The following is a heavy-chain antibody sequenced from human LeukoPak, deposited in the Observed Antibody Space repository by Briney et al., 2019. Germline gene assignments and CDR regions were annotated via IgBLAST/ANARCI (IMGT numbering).Heavy chain of an antibody. D-gene: IGHD3-22*01. CDR3: ARGIYYYYDSSGLQFADY. J-gene: IGHJ4*02. CDR1: GFTFSSYS. V-gene: IGHV3-21*01. Sequence: GGSLRLSCAASGFTFSSYSMNWVRQAPGKGLEWVSSISSSSSYIYYADSVKGRFTISRDNAMNSLYLQMNSLRAEDTAVYYCARGIYYYYDSSGLQFADYWGQGTLVTVSS. CDR2: ISSSSSYI.